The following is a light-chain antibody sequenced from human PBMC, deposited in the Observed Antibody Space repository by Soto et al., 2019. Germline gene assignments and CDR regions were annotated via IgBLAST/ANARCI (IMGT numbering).Light chain of an antibody. CDR3: SSYTSSTFYV. J-gene: IGLJ1*01. CDR2: EVS. CDR1: SSDVGGYNY. V-gene: IGLV2-14*01. Sequence: QSVLVQPASVSGSPGQSITISCTGTSSDVGGYNYVSWYQQHPGKAPKLMIYEVSNRPSGVSNRFSGSKSGNTASLTISGLQAEDEADYYCSSYTSSTFYVFGTGTKVTVL.